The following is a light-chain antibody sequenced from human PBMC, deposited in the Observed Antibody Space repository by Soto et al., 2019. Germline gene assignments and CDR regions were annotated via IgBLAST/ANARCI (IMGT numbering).Light chain of an antibody. V-gene: IGKV3-20*01. CDR2: DIR. Sequence: IVLTQSPATLSVSPGERATLSCRASQNIYSNVAWYQQKPGQAPRLVIFDIRNRATGIPDRFSGSGSGTDCTLTISRLEPEDFAVYYCQLYSRSPRQITFGQGTRLEIK. CDR1: QNIYSN. CDR3: QLYSRSPRQIT. J-gene: IGKJ5*01.